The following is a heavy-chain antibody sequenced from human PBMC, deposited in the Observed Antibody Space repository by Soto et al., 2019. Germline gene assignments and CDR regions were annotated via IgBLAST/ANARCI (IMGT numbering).Heavy chain of an antibody. D-gene: IGHD1-26*01. V-gene: IGHV3-21*01. Sequence: EVQLVESGGGLVKPGGSLRLSCAASGFTFSSYSMNWVRQAPGKGLEWVSSISSSSSYIYYADSVKGRFTISRDNAKNSLYLQMNSLRAEDTAVYYCARDKGGSYDARVDHWGQGTLVTVSS. CDR3: ARDKGGSYDARVDH. CDR2: ISSSSSYI. J-gene: IGHJ4*02. CDR1: GFTFSSYS.